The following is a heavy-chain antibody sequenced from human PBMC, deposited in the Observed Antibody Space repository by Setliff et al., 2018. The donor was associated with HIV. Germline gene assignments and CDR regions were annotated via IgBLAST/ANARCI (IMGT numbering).Heavy chain of an antibody. CDR2: INPKSGVT. D-gene: IGHD2-15*01. CDR1: GYTFTDYY. Sequence: GASVKVSCKASGYTFTDYYIHWVRQAPGHGLEWVGRINPKSGVTSYAQNFRARVTMTRDTSSTTAYMELSTLRPDDTALYYCARDLIRITPHGDLPFWGQGTLVTVSS. V-gene: IGHV1-2*06. J-gene: IGHJ4*02. CDR3: ARDLIRITPHGDLPF.